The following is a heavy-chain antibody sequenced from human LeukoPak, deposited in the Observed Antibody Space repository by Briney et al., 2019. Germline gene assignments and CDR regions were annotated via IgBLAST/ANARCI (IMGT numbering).Heavy chain of an antibody. CDR3: ARSVVEMATEFDY. V-gene: IGHV1-8*01. J-gene: IGHJ4*02. Sequence: RASVKVSCKASGYTFTSYDINWVRQATGQGLEWMGWMNPNSGNTGYAQKFQGRVTMTRNTSISTAYMELSSLRSEDTAVYYCARSVVEMATEFDYWGQGTLVTVSS. CDR1: GYTFTSYD. CDR2: MNPNSGNT. D-gene: IGHD5-24*01.